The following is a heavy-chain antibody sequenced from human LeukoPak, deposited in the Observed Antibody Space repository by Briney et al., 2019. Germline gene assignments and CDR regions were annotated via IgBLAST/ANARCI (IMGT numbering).Heavy chain of an antibody. J-gene: IGHJ3*02. D-gene: IGHD3-10*01. V-gene: IGHV3-23*01. CDR2: ISGSGGST. CDR3: AKDMVRGVIKLYAFDI. Sequence: PGGSLRLSCAASGFTFSSYAMSWVRQAAGKGLEWVSAISGSGGSTYYADSVKGRFTISRDNSKNTLYLQMNSLRAEDTAVYYCAKDMVRGVIKLYAFDIWGQGTMVTVSS. CDR1: GFTFSSYA.